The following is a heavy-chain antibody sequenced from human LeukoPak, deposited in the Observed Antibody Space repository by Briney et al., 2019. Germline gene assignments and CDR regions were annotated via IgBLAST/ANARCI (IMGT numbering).Heavy chain of an antibody. V-gene: IGHV2-70*01. CDR3: ARSGSGSYYTPDF. CDR2: IDWDDDK. Sequence: SGPALVKPPRIITLNWTFSGFSHSTTGMCVSWIHQPPGKELECLALIDWDDDKYYSTSQKTRLTMSKDTSKIQVVLTMTSMDSVDTATYYCARSGSGSYYTPDFWGQGTLVTVSS. J-gene: IGHJ4*02. D-gene: IGHD3-10*01. CDR1: GFSHSTTGMC.